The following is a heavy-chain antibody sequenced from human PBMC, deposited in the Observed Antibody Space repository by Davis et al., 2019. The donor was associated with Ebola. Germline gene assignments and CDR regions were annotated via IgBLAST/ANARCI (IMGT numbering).Heavy chain of an antibody. J-gene: IGHJ5*02. CDR3: ARGGLRKMGWFDP. D-gene: IGHD4-17*01. CDR2: VYYSGSA. V-gene: IGHV4-59*12. CDR1: GGSISSYY. Sequence: AGSLTLSCTVSGGSISSYYCHWIWQPQGPGLEWIGYVYYSGSANYNPTLKSRVTISVDRSKNQFSLKLSSVTAADTAVYYCARGGLRKMGWFDPWGQGTLVTVSS.